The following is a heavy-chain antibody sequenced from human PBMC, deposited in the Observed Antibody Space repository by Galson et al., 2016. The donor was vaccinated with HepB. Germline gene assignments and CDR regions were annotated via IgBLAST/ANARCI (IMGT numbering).Heavy chain of an antibody. V-gene: IGHV5-51*01. D-gene: IGHD1-14*01. CDR2: IYPSDSET. CDR3: ARGVTTYYYYMDV. J-gene: IGHJ6*03. Sequence: QSGAEVKKPGESLKISCKASGYTFSRYWIAWVRQKPGKGLEWMGIIYPSDSETTYSPSFEEHVTISADKSINTAYLQWSSLKTSDTAMYYCARGVTTYYYYMDVWGKGTTVTVSS. CDR1: GYTFSRYW.